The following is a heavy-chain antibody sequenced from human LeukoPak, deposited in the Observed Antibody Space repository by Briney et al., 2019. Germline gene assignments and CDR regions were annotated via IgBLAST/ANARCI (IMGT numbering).Heavy chain of an antibody. CDR1: GYTFTTYY. CDR2: MNPSGGST. D-gene: IGHD6-6*01. V-gene: IGHV1-46*01. Sequence: RGASVKVSCKASGYTFTTYYMHWVRQAPGQGLEWMGIMNPSGGSTSYAQKFQGGVTMTRDASTSTVYMELRSLRSEDTAMYYCARDEERYSSSSAFDSWGQGTLVTVSS. CDR3: ARDEERYSSSSAFDS. J-gene: IGHJ4*02.